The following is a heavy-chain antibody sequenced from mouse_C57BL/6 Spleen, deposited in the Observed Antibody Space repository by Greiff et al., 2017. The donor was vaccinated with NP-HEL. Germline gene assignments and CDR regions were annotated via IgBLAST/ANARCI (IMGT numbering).Heavy chain of an antibody. D-gene: IGHD1-1*01. CDR2: ISYDGSN. J-gene: IGHJ3*01. CDR1: GYSITSGYY. Sequence: EVQLVESGPGLVKPSQSLSLTCSVTGYSITSGYYWNWIRQFPGNKLEWMGYISYDGSNNYNPSLKNRISITRDTSKNQFFLKLNSVTTEDTATYYCARATTEGFAYWGQGTLVTVSA. V-gene: IGHV3-6*01. CDR3: ARATTEGFAY.